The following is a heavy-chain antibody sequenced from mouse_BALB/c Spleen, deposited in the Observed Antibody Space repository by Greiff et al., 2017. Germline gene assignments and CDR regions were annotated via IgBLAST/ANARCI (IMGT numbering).Heavy chain of an antibody. V-gene: IGHV1S56*01. CDR1: GYTFTSYY. CDR2: IYPGNVNT. Sequence: VKLMESGPELVKPGASVRISCKASGYTFTSYYIHWVKQRPGQGLEWIGWIYPGNVNTKYNEKFKGKATLTADKSSSTAYMQLSSLTSEDSAVYFCARGGSPSDYWGQGTSVTVSS. CDR3: ARGGSPSDY. J-gene: IGHJ4*01.